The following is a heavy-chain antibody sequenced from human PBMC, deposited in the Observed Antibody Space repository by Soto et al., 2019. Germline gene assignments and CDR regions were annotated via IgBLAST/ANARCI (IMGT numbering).Heavy chain of an antibody. D-gene: IGHD5-18*01. CDR1: GFTFSSYS. J-gene: IGHJ4*02. Sequence: SLRLSCAASGFTFSSYSMNWVRQAPGKGLEWVSSISSSSSYIYYADSVKGRFTISRDNAKNSLYLQMNSLRAEDTAVYYCARDSPKYSYGYFDYWGQGTLVTVSS. V-gene: IGHV3-21*01. CDR2: ISSSSSYI. CDR3: ARDSPKYSYGYFDY.